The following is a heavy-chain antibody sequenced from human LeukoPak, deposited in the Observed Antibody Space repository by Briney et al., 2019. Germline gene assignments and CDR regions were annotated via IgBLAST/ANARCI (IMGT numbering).Heavy chain of an antibody. J-gene: IGHJ4*02. CDR1: GFTFSSYA. Sequence: GGSLRLSCAASGFTFSSYAMTWVRQAPRKGLEWVSTISGDGTETFYADSVKGRFTISRDNSKNTHYLQMSSLRAEDTGIYYCAKGGHYSFFDYWGQGTLVTVSS. CDR2: ISGDGTET. D-gene: IGHD4-11*01. V-gene: IGHV3-23*01. CDR3: AKGGHYSFFDY.